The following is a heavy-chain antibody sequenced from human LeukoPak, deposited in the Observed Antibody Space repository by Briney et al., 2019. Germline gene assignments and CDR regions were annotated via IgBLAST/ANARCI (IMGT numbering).Heavy chain of an antibody. Sequence: PSETLSLTCAVYGGSFSGYYWTWIRQPPGTGLEWIGEISHSGSTNYNPSLKSRVTISVDTSKNQFSLKLSSVTAADTAVYYCARGFGYGDYAVDYWGQGTLVTVSS. CDR1: GGSFSGYY. V-gene: IGHV4-34*01. CDR2: ISHSGST. D-gene: IGHD4-17*01. J-gene: IGHJ4*02. CDR3: ARGFGYGDYAVDY.